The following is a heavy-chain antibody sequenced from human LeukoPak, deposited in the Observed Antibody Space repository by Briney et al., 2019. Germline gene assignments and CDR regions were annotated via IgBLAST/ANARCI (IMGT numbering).Heavy chain of an antibody. CDR2: IHYSGST. J-gene: IGHJ4*02. CDR1: GGSISSYY. D-gene: IGHD2-2*01. V-gene: IGHV4-59*01. CDR3: ARDRLYCSSTSCFHYFDY. Sequence: PSETLSLTCTVSGGSISSYYWSWIRQPPGKGLEWIGYIHYSGSTNYNPSLKSRVTISVDTSKNQFSLKLSSVTAADTAVYYCARDRLYCSSTSCFHYFDYWGQGTLVTVSS.